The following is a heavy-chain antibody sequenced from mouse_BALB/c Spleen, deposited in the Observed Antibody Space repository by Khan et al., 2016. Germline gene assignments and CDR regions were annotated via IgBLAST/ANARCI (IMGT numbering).Heavy chain of an antibody. V-gene: IGHV3-8*02. J-gene: IGHJ3*01. CDR1: GDSITSGH. Sequence: EVQLQESGPSLAKPSQTLSLTCSVTGDSITSGHWNWIRKFPGNKFDFMGYISHSGDSYYNPSLKSRISITRDTSKNQYYLQLNSVTTEDTATYYCATWDYYGSAFAYWGQGTLVTVPA. D-gene: IGHD1-2*01. CDR2: ISHSGDS. CDR3: ATWDYYGSAFAY.